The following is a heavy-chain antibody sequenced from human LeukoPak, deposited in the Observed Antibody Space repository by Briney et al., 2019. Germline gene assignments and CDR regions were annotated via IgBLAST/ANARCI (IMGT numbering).Heavy chain of an antibody. J-gene: IGHJ4*02. D-gene: IGHD3-10*01. CDR2: INHSGST. V-gene: IGHV4-34*01. Sequence: SESLSLTCAVYGGSLSGYYWSWIRQPPGKGLEWIGEINHSGSTNYNPSLKSRVTISVDTSKNQFSLKLSSVTAADTAVYYCARVIDYYGSGSYSSTTYYFDYWGQGTLVTVSS. CDR1: GGSLSGYY. CDR3: ARVIDYYGSGSYSSTTYYFDY.